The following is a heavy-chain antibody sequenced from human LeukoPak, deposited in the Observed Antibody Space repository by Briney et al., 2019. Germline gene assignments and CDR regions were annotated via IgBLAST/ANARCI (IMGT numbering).Heavy chain of an antibody. CDR2: ISYDGSNK. CDR1: GFTFSSYA. Sequence: PGRSLRLSCAASGFTFSSYAMHWVRQAPGKGLEWVAVISYDGSNKYYADSVKGRFTISRDNSKNTLYLQMNSLRAEDTAVYYCARDVGGSYPTYFDYWGQGTLVTVSS. J-gene: IGHJ4*02. V-gene: IGHV3-30-3*01. CDR3: ARDVGGSYPTYFDY. D-gene: IGHD1-26*01.